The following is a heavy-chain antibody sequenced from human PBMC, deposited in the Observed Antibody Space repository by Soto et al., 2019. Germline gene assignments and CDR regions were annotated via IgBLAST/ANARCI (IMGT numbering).Heavy chain of an antibody. J-gene: IGHJ4*02. CDR1: GYSCTSLD. D-gene: IGHD1-26*01. V-gene: IGHV1-8*01. Sequence: GASVKGSCKGSGYSCTSLDINWVRQTAGQGLEWMGWMQPSTGRTGYAQKFQGRVTMTRDTSINTAYMELTTLTSDDTAFYYCARGVSAGVDYWGQGTLVTVSS. CDR3: ARGVSAGVDY. CDR2: MQPSTGRT.